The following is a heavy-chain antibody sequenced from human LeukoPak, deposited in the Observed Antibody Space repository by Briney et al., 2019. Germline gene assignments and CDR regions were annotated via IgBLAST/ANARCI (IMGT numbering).Heavy chain of an antibody. D-gene: IGHD6-19*01. V-gene: IGHV1-46*01. CDR2: INPSGGST. CDR1: GYTFTTYY. J-gene: IGHJ5*02. Sequence: ASVKVSCKASGYTFTTYYMHWVRQAPGQGLEWMGVINPSGGSTSYAQKFQGRITMTRDTSTSTVYVELSSLRSEDSADYYCASKDTSGWYEEAWGQGTLVTVSS. CDR3: ASKDTSGWYEEA.